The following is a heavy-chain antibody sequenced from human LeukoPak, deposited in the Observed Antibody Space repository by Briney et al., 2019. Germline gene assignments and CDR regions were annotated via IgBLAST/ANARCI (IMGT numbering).Heavy chain of an antibody. CDR2: IYYSGST. Sequence: SQTRSLTCTVAGGSVGSGSYYWSWIRQPPGKGLEWIGYIYYSGSTNYNPSLKSRVTISVDTSKNQFSLKLSSVTAADTAVYYCARESKDFEATIFGWFDPWGQGTLVTVSS. V-gene: IGHV4-61*01. J-gene: IGHJ5*02. CDR1: GGSVGSGSYY. D-gene: IGHD3-3*01. CDR3: ARESKDFEATIFGWFDP.